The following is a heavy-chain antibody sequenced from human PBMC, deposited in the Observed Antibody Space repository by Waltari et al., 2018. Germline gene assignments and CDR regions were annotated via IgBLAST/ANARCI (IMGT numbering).Heavy chain of an antibody. CDR3: GRIAFGDEGGYFQY. J-gene: IGHJ1*01. V-gene: IGHV4-39*01. CDR2: MQYRGST. Sequence: QLQLQESGPGLVKPSETLSLTCTASGGSISTNYNWGWSRQPPGKGLEWMGNMQYRGSTFYNPSLESRVTISLDTWKNQFSLRLSAVRAADTAVYFCGRIAFGDEGGYFQYWGQGTLVTVSS. D-gene: IGHD4-17*01. CDR1: GGSISTNYN.